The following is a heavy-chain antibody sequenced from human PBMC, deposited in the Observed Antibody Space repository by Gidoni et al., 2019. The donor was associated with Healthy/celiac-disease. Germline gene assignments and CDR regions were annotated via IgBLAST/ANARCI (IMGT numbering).Heavy chain of an antibody. CDR2: ISSSSSYI. CDR1: GFTFSSYR. D-gene: IGHD2-15*01. J-gene: IGHJ4*02. CDR3: ARDRSSGGSCFDY. V-gene: IGHV3-21*01. Sequence: EVQLVASGGGLVKPGGSLRLSCAASGFTFSSYRMNWVRQAPGKGLEWVSSISSSSSYIYYADSVKGRFTISRDNAKNSLYLQMNSLRAEDMAVYYCARDRSSGGSCFDYWGQGTLVTVSS.